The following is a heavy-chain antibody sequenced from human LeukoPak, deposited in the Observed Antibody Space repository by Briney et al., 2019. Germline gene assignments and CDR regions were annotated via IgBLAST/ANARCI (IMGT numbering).Heavy chain of an antibody. D-gene: IGHD2-15*01. V-gene: IGHV3-23*01. J-gene: IGHJ4*02. CDR2: ISGSGGST. CDR1: GFTFSSYA. CDR3: AKQPKDIVVVVAATGPPRL. Sequence: SGGSLRLSCAASGFTFSSYAMSWIRQAPGKGLEWVSAISGSGGSTYYADSVKGRFTISRDNSKNTLYLQMNSLRAEDTAVYYCAKQPKDIVVVVAATGPPRLGGQGTLVTVSS.